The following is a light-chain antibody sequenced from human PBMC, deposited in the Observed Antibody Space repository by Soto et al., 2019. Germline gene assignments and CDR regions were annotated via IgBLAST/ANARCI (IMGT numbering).Light chain of an antibody. CDR2: GTS. J-gene: IGKJ5*01. V-gene: IGKV3-20*01. Sequence: EIVLTQFPVTLSLSPGERATLSCRASQSVSSSYLGWYQQKPGQAPRLLIFGTSNRATDIPDRFSGSGSGTDFSLSFSRLEPEDFAMYYCRQYGYSPRIFGQGTRLEI. CDR3: RQYGYSPRI. CDR1: QSVSSSY.